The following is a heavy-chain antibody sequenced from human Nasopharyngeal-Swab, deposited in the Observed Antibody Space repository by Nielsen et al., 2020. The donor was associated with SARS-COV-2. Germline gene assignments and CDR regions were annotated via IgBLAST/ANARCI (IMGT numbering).Heavy chain of an antibody. CDR1: GGTFSSYA. D-gene: IGHD6-25*01. V-gene: IGHV1-69*13. CDR2: IIPIFGTA. CDR3: ARQLGRLQGDWFDP. Sequence: SVKVSCKASGGTFSSYAISWVRQAPGQGLEWMGGIIPIFGTASYAQKFQGRVTITADESTSTAYMELSSLRSEDTAVYYCARQLGRLQGDWFDPWGQGTLVTVSS. J-gene: IGHJ5*02.